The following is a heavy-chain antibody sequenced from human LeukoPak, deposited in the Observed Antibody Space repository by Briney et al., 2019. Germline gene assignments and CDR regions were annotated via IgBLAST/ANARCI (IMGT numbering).Heavy chain of an antibody. V-gene: IGHV3-7*01. J-gene: IGHJ4*02. CDR3: ARVGASDSSGLPPFDY. Sequence: GGSLRLSCAASRFIFSNYWMNWVRQAPGKGLEWVAKIKQDGSEKYYVDSVKGRFTISRDNAKSSLYLQMNSLKAEDTAIYYCARVGASDSSGLPPFDYRGQGTLVTVSS. CDR1: RFIFSNYW. D-gene: IGHD6-19*01. CDR2: IKQDGSEK.